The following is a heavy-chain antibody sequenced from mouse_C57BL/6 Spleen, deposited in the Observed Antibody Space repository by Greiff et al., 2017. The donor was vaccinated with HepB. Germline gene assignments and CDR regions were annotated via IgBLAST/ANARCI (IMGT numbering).Heavy chain of an antibody. V-gene: IGHV1-82*01. Sequence: VKLQESGPELVKPGASVKISCKASGYAFSSSWMNWVKQRPGKGLEWIGRIYPGDGDTNYNGKFKGKATLTADKSSSTAYMQLSSLTSEDSAVYFCARSKLRGDYYAMDYWGQGTSVTVSS. CDR3: ARSKLRGDYYAMDY. J-gene: IGHJ4*01. CDR2: IYPGDGDT. D-gene: IGHD2-12*01. CDR1: GYAFSSSW.